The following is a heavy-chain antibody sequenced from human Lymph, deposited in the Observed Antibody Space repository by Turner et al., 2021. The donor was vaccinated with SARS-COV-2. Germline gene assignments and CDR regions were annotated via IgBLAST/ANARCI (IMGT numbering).Heavy chain of an antibody. CDR2: ISWNSGSI. CDR1: GFSFDEYA. V-gene: IGHV3-9*01. CDR3: AKGRRFGMDV. Sequence: EVQLVESGRGMVQPGRSLRISCAASGFSFDEYAMHWVRQAPGKGLEWVSGISWNSGSIGYADSVKGRFTISRDNAKNSLYLQMNSLRAEDTALYYCAKGRRFGMDVWGQGTTVTVSS. J-gene: IGHJ6*02.